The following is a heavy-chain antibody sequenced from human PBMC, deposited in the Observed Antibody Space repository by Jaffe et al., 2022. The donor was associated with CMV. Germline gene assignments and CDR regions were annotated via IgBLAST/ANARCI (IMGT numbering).Heavy chain of an antibody. CDR2: IYYSGST. CDR3: ARSSHYYDSSGYYYQLDY. CDR1: GGSISSYY. D-gene: IGHD3-22*01. J-gene: IGHJ4*02. V-gene: IGHV4-59*01. Sequence: QVQLQESGPGLVKPSETLSLTCTVSGGSISSYYWSWIRQPPGKGLEWIGYIYYSGSTNYNPSLKSRVTISVDTSKNQFSLKLSSVTAADTAVYYCARSSHYYDSSGYYYQLDYWGQGTLVTVSS.